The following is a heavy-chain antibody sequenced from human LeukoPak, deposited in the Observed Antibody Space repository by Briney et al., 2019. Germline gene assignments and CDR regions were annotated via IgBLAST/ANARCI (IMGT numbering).Heavy chain of an antibody. Sequence: GSLRLSCAASGFTFSNAWMSWVRQAPGKGLEWIGEINHSGSTNYNPSLKSRVTISVDTSKNQFSLKLSSVTAANTAVYYCARARLGSRGPVVPAARREGFQHWGQGTLVTVSS. CDR1: GFTFSNAW. V-gene: IGHV4-34*01. CDR2: INHSGST. D-gene: IGHD2-2*01. CDR3: ARARLGSRGPVVPAARREGFQH. J-gene: IGHJ1*01.